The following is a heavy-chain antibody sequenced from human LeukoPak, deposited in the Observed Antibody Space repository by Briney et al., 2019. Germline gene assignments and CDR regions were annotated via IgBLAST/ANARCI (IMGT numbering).Heavy chain of an antibody. V-gene: IGHV3-7*01. CDR3: ARYYDGAGQDDCFDY. Sequence: GGSLRLSCAASGFTFSTYWMSWVRQAPGKGLEWVANIDQDGSEQYYVDSVKGRFTISRDNAKSSLYLQMSILRAEDTAVYYCARYYDGAGQDDCFDYWGQGTLVTVSS. D-gene: IGHD3-22*01. J-gene: IGHJ4*02. CDR2: IDQDGSEQ. CDR1: GFTFSTYW.